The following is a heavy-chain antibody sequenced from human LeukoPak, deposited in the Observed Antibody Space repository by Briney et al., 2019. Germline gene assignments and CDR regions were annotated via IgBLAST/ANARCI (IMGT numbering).Heavy chain of an antibody. CDR1: GFTVSNDY. CDR2: IYGGGDT. V-gene: IGHV3-53*01. J-gene: IGHJ4*02. D-gene: IGHD6-6*01. CDR3: TRLLPSSHHFFDS. Sequence: PGWSLRLSCAVSGFTVSNDYMSWVRQAPGKGLEWVSVIYGGGDTYYADSVRGRFTISRDNFENTLFLQMDSLRPEDTAVYYCTRLLPSSHHFFDSWGQGTLVTVSS.